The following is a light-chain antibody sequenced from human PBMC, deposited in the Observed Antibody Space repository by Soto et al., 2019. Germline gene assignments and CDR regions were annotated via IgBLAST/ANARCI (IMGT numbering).Light chain of an antibody. CDR2: GAS. Sequence: EIVLTQSPGTLSLSPGERATLPCRASQSVSNYLAWYQQKPGQAPRLLIYGASRRATVIPDRFSGSGSGTDFTLTISRLEPEDFAVYYCQQYGGSPQTFGQGTKVDIK. V-gene: IGKV3-20*01. CDR3: QQYGGSPQT. CDR1: QSVSNY. J-gene: IGKJ1*01.